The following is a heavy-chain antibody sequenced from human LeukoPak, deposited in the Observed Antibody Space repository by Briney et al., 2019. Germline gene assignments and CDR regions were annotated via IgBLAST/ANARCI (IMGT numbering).Heavy chain of an antibody. J-gene: IGHJ4*02. CDR1: GFTFSSYW. V-gene: IGHV3-30-3*01. CDR2: ISCDGSNK. CDR3: ARDLRGFIWDAYNY. D-gene: IGHD1-1*01. Sequence: GGSLRLSCAASGFTFSSYWMGWVRQAPGKGLEWVAVISCDGSNKYYADSVKGRFTISRDNSKNTLYLQMNSLRAEDTAVYYCARDLRGFIWDAYNYGGQGTLVTVHS.